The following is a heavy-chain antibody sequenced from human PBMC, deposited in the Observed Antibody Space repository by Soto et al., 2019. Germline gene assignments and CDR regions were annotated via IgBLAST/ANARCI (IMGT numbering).Heavy chain of an antibody. CDR3: AREGLVLASSTVYSGHYYYVLDF. D-gene: IGHD3-3*02. Sequence: ASVKVSCKASGYTFTSYYMHWVRQAPGQGLEWMGIINPSGGSTSYAQKFQGRATMTRDTSTSTVYMELSSLRSEDTAVYYCAREGLVLASSTVYSGHYYYVLDFRGQGTSVIVSS. J-gene: IGHJ6*02. V-gene: IGHV1-46*01. CDR2: INPSGGST. CDR1: GYTFTSYY.